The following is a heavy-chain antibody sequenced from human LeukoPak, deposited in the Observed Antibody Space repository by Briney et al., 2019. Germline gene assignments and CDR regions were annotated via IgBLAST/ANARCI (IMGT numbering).Heavy chain of an antibody. V-gene: IGHV4-4*07. D-gene: IGHD3-22*01. CDR1: GGSITSYY. Sequence: SETLSLTCTVSGGSITSYYWSWIRQSAGKGLEWIGRIYITGSTTYNPSLKSRVTMSLDTSKNQISLKLTSVTAADAAVYYCARGRWDSSGYYRTIDAFDVWGQGTMVTVSS. J-gene: IGHJ3*01. CDR3: ARGRWDSSGYYRTIDAFDV. CDR2: IYITGST.